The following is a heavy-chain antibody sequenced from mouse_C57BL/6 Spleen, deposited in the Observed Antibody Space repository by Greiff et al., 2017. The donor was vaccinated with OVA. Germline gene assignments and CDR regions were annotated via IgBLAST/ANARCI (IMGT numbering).Heavy chain of an antibody. D-gene: IGHD1-1*01. Sequence: QVQLQQSGAELMKPGASVKLSCKATGYTFTGYWIEWVKQRPGHGLEWIGEILPGSGSTNYNEKFKGKATFTADTSSTTAYMQLSSLTTEDSAIYYCANSLTTVVAPGFAYWGQGTLVTVSA. V-gene: IGHV1-9*01. J-gene: IGHJ3*01. CDR3: ANSLTTVVAPGFAY. CDR1: GYTFTGYW. CDR2: ILPGSGST.